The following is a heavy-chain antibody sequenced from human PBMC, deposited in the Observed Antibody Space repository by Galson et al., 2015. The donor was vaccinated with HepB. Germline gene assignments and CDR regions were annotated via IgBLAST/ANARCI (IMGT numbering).Heavy chain of an antibody. CDR3: TTGKSSTALDY. J-gene: IGHJ4*02. V-gene: IGHV3-15*01. Sequence: SLRLSCAASGFTFSNAWMSWVRQAPGKGLEWVGRIKSKTDGGTTDYAAPVKGRFTISRDDSKNTLYLQMNSLKTEDTAVYYCTTGKSSTALDYWGQGTLVTVSS. D-gene: IGHD2-2*01. CDR1: GFTFSNAW. CDR2: IKSKTDGGTT.